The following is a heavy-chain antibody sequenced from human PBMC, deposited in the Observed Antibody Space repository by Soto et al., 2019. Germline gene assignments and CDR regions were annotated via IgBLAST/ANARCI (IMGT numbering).Heavy chain of an antibody. CDR3: ARDMVRGARSRDAFDI. Sequence: SETLSLTCTVSGGSIISGGYYWSWIRQHPGKGLEWIGYIYYSGSTYYNPSLKSRVTISVDTSKNQFSLKLSSVTAADTAVYYCARDMVRGARSRDAFDIWGQGTMVTVSS. D-gene: IGHD3-10*01. J-gene: IGHJ3*02. CDR1: GGSIISGGYY. V-gene: IGHV4-31*03. CDR2: IYYSGST.